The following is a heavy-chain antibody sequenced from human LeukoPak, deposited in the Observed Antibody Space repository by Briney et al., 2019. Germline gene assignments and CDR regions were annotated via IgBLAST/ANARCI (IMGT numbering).Heavy chain of an antibody. D-gene: IGHD6-19*01. V-gene: IGHV3-64*01. CDR2: ISTNGGTT. CDR1: GFTFNTYA. J-gene: IGHJ4*02. CDR3: AQNLPGQYSSGWLYYFDY. Sequence: PGGSLRLSCAASGFTFNTYAIHWVRQARGKGLEYVSGISTNGGTTYYGNSVKGRFTISRDNSKNTLYLQMGSLSHEDRAIYYCAQNLPGQYSSGWLYYFDYWGQGTLVTVSS.